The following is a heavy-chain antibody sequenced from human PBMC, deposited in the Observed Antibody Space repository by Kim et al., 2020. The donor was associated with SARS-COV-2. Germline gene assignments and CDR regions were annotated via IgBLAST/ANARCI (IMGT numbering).Heavy chain of an antibody. V-gene: IGHV3-15*01. CDR3: TTDRRGILWCGELLYGIDV. Sequence: KGRFTITRDESKNTLYLQMNSLKTEDTAVYYCTTDRRGILWCGELLYGIDVWGQGTTVTVSS. J-gene: IGHJ6*02. D-gene: IGHD3-10*01.